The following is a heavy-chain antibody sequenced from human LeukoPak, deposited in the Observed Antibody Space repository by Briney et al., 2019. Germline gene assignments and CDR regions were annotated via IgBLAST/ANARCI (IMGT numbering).Heavy chain of an antibody. Sequence: SETLSLTCTVPGGSISSGDYYWSWIRQPPGKGLEWIGYIYYSGSTYYNPSLKSRVTISVDTSKNQFSLKLSSVTAADTAVYYCARDRDWNYFGGFDYWGQGTLVTVSS. CDR1: GGSISSGDYY. CDR2: IYYSGST. D-gene: IGHD1-7*01. J-gene: IGHJ4*02. V-gene: IGHV4-30-4*08. CDR3: ARDRDWNYFGGFDY.